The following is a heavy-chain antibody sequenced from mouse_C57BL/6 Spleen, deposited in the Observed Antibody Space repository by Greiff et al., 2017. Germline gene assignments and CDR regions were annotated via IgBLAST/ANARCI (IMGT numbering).Heavy chain of an antibody. Sequence: QVQLQQPGAELVRPGSSVKLSCKASGYTFTSYWMHWVKQRPIQGLEWIGNIDPSDSETHYNQKFKDKATLTVDKSSSTAYMQLSSLTSEDSAVYYCARWGGSSYEGEFAYWGQGTLVTVSA. D-gene: IGHD1-1*01. CDR3: ARWGGSSYEGEFAY. CDR2: IDPSDSET. J-gene: IGHJ3*01. CDR1: GYTFTSYW. V-gene: IGHV1-52*01.